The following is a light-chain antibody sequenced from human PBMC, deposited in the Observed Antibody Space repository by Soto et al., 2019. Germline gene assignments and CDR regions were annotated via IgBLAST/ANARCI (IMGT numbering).Light chain of an antibody. CDR1: QSVGSN. V-gene: IGKV3-15*01. J-gene: IGKJ1*01. Sequence: EIVMTQSPATLSVSPGERATLSCRASQSVGSNLAWYQQKPGQAPRLLIHGASTRATGIPARFSGSGSGTEFTLTISSRQSEDFAIYFCQQYNNWPPDRTFGQGTKVEIK. CDR2: GAS. CDR3: QQYNNWPPDRT.